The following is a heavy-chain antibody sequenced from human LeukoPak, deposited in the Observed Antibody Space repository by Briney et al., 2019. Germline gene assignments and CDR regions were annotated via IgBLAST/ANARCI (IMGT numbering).Heavy chain of an antibody. D-gene: IGHD1-14*01. Sequence: SGTLSLTRAVSGGSIIRNNWWSWVRQPPGKGLEWIGEIYHSGSTNYNPSLKSRVTISLDKSNTQFSLKLNSVTAADTAVYYCATFFTTWYFFDSWGQGTLVTVSS. CDR2: IYHSGST. CDR1: GGSIIRNNW. CDR3: ATFFTTWYFFDS. V-gene: IGHV4-4*02. J-gene: IGHJ4*02.